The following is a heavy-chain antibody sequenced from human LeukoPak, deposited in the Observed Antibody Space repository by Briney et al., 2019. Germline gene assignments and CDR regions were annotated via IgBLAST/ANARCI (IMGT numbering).Heavy chain of an antibody. J-gene: IGHJ4*02. D-gene: IGHD6-13*01. CDR3: ARDSSSYVYFDY. CDR2: ISYDGSNK. Sequence: GGFLRLSCAASGFTFSSYAMHRVRQAPGKGLEWVAVISYDGSNKYYADSVKGRFTISRDNSKNTLYLQMNSLRAEDTAVYYCARDSSSYVYFDYWGQGTLVTVSS. CDR1: GFTFSSYA. V-gene: IGHV3-30-3*01.